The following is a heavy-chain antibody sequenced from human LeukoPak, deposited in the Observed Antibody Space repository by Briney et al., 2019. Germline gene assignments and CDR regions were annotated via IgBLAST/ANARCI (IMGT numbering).Heavy chain of an antibody. V-gene: IGHV3-23*01. J-gene: IGHJ4*02. Sequence: GGSLRLSCAASGFTFSSYAMSWVRQAPGKGLEWVSAISGSGGSTYYADSVKGRFTISRDNSKNTLYLQMNSLRAEDTAVYYCAKGRAQTYYDSSGYPDYWGQGTLVTVSS. CDR1: GFTFSSYA. CDR2: ISGSGGST. CDR3: AKGRAQTYYDSSGYPDY. D-gene: IGHD3-22*01.